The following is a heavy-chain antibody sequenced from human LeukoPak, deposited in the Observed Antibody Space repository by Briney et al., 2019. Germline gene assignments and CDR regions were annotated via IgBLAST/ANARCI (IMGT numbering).Heavy chain of an antibody. CDR2: ISYDGSIK. Sequence: PGGSLRLSCAASGFTFSTHGMHWVRQAPGKGLEWVAVISYDGSIKDYANSVKGRFTISRDNSKNALYLQMNSLRAEDTAVYYCARESRPVRGVAYYYMDVWGKGTTVTISS. V-gene: IGHV3-30*03. CDR3: ARESRPVRGVAYYYMDV. J-gene: IGHJ6*03. D-gene: IGHD3-10*01. CDR1: GFTFSTHG.